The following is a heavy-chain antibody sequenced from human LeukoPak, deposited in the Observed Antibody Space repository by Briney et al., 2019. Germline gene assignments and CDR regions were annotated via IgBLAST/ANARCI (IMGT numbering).Heavy chain of an antibody. J-gene: IGHJ6*02. CDR3: TTDEDWNYARKDV. V-gene: IGHV3-15*04. D-gene: IGHD1-7*01. CDR2: TVSEIDGGTT. CDR1: GFTFSSYA. Sequence: GGSLRLSCAASGFTFSSYAMSWVRQVPGKGLEWVGQTVSEIDGGTTDYAAPVKGRFTISRDDSKSTLYLQMNSLKIEDTAVYYCTTDEDWNYARKDVWGQGATVIVSS.